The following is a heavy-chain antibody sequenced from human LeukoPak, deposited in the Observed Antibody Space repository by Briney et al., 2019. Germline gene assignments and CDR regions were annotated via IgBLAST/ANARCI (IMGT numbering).Heavy chain of an antibody. CDR3: TRGELDGYNPDYFDY. CDR1: GFTFSSYE. D-gene: IGHD5-24*01. V-gene: IGHV3-48*03. Sequence: GGSLRLSCAASGFTFSSYEMNWVRQAPGKGLEWVSYISSSGSTIYYADSVKGRFTISRDNAKNSLYLQMNSLKTEDTAVYYCTRGELDGYNPDYFDYWGQGTLVTVSS. J-gene: IGHJ4*02. CDR2: ISSSGSTI.